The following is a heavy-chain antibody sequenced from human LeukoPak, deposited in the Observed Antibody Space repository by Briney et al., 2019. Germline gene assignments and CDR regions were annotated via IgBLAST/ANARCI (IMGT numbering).Heavy chain of an antibody. CDR2: MNPNSGNT. J-gene: IGHJ5*02. Sequence: ASVKVSCKASGYTFTSYDINWVRQATGQGLEWMGWMNPNSGNTGYAQKFQGRVTITRNTSISTAYMELSSLRSEDTAVYYCARGRVYCSSTSCYTSWFVPWGQGTLVTVSS. V-gene: IGHV1-8*03. CDR3: ARGRVYCSSTSCYTSWFVP. D-gene: IGHD2-2*02. CDR1: GYTFTSYD.